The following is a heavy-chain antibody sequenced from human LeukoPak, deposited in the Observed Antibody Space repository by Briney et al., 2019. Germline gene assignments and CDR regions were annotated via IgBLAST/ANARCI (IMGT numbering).Heavy chain of an antibody. J-gene: IGHJ6*02. CDR2: IYYSGST. CDR3: ARSIPMAGFVSDYYYYGMDV. Sequence: PSETLSLTCIVSGDSISSHYWSWIRQPPGKGLEWIGYIYYSGSTNYNPSLKSRVTISVDTSKKHFSLKLNSVTAADTAVYYCARSIPMAGFVSDYYYYGMDVWGQGATVTVSS. V-gene: IGHV4-59*08. CDR1: GDSISSHY. D-gene: IGHD6-19*01.